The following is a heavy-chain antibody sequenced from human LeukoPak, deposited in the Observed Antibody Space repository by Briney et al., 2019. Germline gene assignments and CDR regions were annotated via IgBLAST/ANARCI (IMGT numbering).Heavy chain of an antibody. CDR1: GYTFTSYY. Sequence: ASVKVSCKASGYTFTSYYMHWVRQAPGQGLEWMGIINPSGGSTSYAQKFQGRVTMTRDTSISTAYMELSRLRSDDTAVYYCARISSGWSSHWYFDLWGRGTLVTVSS. D-gene: IGHD6-19*01. J-gene: IGHJ2*01. CDR3: ARISSGWSSHWYFDL. V-gene: IGHV1-46*01. CDR2: INPSGGST.